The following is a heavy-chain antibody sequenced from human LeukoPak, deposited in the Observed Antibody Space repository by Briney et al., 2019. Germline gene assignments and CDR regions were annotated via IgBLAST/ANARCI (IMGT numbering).Heavy chain of an antibody. J-gene: IGHJ6*03. D-gene: IGHD3-3*01. V-gene: IGHV4-59*01. CDR1: GGSISSYY. CDR2: IYYSGST. CDR3: ARYHYDFWSGLTYYYYYYMDV. Sequence: SETLSLTCTVSGGSISSYYWSWIRQPPGKGLERIGYIYYSGSTNYNPSLKSRVTISVDTSKNQFSLKLSSVTAADTAVYYCARYHYDFWSGLTYYYYYYMDVWGKGTTVTVSS.